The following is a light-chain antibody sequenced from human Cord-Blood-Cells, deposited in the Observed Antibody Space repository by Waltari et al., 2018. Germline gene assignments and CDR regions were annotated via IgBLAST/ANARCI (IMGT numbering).Light chain of an antibody. CDR1: QSISSY. CDR3: QPSYSTPRT. J-gene: IGKJ1*01. CDR2: AAS. Sequence: DIQMTQSPSSLSASVGDRVTITCRASQSISSYLNWYQQKPGKAPKLLIYAASSLQSGVPSRFSRSRSGTDFTLTISSLQPEDFATYYCQPSYSTPRTFGQGTKVEIK. V-gene: IGKV1-39*01.